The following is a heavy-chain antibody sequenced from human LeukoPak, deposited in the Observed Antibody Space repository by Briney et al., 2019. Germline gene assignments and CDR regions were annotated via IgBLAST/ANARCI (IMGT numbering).Heavy chain of an antibody. V-gene: IGHV4-59*01. CDR3: ARGVVAAPTNFDY. CDR1: GDSISSFY. Sequence: SETLSLTCTVSGDSISSFYWGWIRQPPGKGLEWIGNIYYIGSTNYNPSLKSRVTISVDTSKNQFSLKLSSVTAADTAVFYCARGVVAAPTNFDYWGQGTLVTVSS. D-gene: IGHD2-15*01. J-gene: IGHJ4*02. CDR2: IYYIGST.